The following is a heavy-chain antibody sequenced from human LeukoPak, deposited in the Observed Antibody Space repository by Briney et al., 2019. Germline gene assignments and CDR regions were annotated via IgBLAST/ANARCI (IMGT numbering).Heavy chain of an antibody. CDR3: AKETRIMITFGGVIGNDAFDI. CDR1: GYTFDDYA. CDR2: ISWNSGSI. J-gene: IGHJ3*02. V-gene: IGHV3-9*01. Sequence: QAGRSLRLSCAASGYTFDDYAMHWVRQAPGKGLEWVSGISWNSGSIGYADSVKGRFTISRDNAKNSLYLQMNSLRAEDTALYYCAKETRIMITFGGVIGNDAFDIWGQGTMVTVSS. D-gene: IGHD3-16*02.